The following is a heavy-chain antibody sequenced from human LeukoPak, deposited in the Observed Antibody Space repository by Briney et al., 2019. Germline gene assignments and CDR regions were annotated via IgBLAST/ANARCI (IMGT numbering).Heavy chain of an antibody. J-gene: IGHJ5*02. CDR3: AGVFWSGYYNYNWFDP. CDR2: IIPIFGTA. D-gene: IGHD3-3*01. CDR1: GGTFSSYA. Sequence: SVKVSCKASGGTFSSYAISWVLQAPGQGLEWMGGIIPIFGTANYAQKFQGRVTITTDESTSTAYMELSSLRSEDTAVYYCAGVFWSGYYNYNWFDPWGQGTLVTVSS. V-gene: IGHV1-69*05.